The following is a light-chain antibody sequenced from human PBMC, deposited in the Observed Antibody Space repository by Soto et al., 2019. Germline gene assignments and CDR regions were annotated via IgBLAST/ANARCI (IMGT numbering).Light chain of an antibody. CDR2: GAS. Sequence: EIVLTQSPGTLSLSPGERATLSCRASQSVSSSYLAWYQQKPGQAPRLLIYGASSRATGIPDRFSGSGSGTDFTLTISRLEAEDFAVYYCQQYGSSPPTFGHGTKLEIK. J-gene: IGKJ2*01. V-gene: IGKV3-20*01. CDR1: QSVSSSY. CDR3: QQYGSSPPT.